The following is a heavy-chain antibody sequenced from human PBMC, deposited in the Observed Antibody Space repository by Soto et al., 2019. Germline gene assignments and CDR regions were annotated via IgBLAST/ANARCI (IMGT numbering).Heavy chain of an antibody. J-gene: IGHJ6*02. CDR3: ARDRVADKNYDSSGNDGMDV. V-gene: IGHV1-46*01. Sequence: ASVKVSCKASGYTFTSYYMHWVRQAPGQGLEWMGIINPSGGSTSYAQKFQGRVTMTRDTSTSTVYMELSSLRSEDTAVYYCARDRVADKNYDSSGNDGMDVWGQGTTVTVSS. D-gene: IGHD3-22*01. CDR2: INPSGGST. CDR1: GYTFTSYY.